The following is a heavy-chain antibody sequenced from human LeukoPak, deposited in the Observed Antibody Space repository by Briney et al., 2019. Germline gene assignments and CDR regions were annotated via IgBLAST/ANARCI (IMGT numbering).Heavy chain of an antibody. V-gene: IGHV4-39*07. CDR1: GGSISSSSYY. J-gene: IGHJ4*02. CDR3: ARGNWIQLWLS. CDR2: IYYSGST. Sequence: PSETLSLTCTVSGGSISSSSYYWGWIRQPPGKGLEWIGSIYYSGSTYYNPSLKSRVTISVDTSKNQFSLKLSSVTAADTAVYYCARGNWIQLWLSWGQGTLVTVSS. D-gene: IGHD5-18*01.